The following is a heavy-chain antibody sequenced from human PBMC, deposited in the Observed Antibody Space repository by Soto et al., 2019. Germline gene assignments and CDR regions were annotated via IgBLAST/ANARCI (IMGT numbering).Heavy chain of an antibody. V-gene: IGHV4-39*01. CDR2: IYYSGST. CDR1: GGSISSSSYY. Sequence: SETLSLTCTVSGGSISSSSYYWGWIRQPPGKGLEWIGSIYYSGSTYYNPSLKSRVTISVDTSKNQFSLKLSSVTAADTAVYYCARQSVDVVVVAATPYYYYYGMDVWGQGTTVTVSS. CDR3: ARQSVDVVVVAATPYYYYYGMDV. J-gene: IGHJ6*02. D-gene: IGHD2-15*01.